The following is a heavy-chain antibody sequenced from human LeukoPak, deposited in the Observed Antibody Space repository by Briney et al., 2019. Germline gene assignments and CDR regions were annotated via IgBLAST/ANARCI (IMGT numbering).Heavy chain of an antibody. V-gene: IGHV3-48*04. CDR2: ISSSSSTI. D-gene: IGHD3-10*01. CDR1: GFTFSSYS. CDR3: ARGGYFGSGSYYISDM. Sequence: GGSLRLSCAASGFTFSSYSMNWVRQAPGKGLEWVSYISSSSSTIYYADSVKGRFTISRDNAKNTLYLQMNSLRAEDTAVYYCARGGYFGSGSYYISDMWGQGTLVTVSS. J-gene: IGHJ1*01.